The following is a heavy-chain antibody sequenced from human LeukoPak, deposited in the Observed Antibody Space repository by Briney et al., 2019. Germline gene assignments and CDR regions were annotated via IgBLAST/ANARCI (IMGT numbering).Heavy chain of an antibody. CDR2: ISYDGSNK. J-gene: IGHJ4*02. CDR1: GFTFSSYG. CDR3: AKDDYYGSSGPAD. D-gene: IGHD3-22*01. V-gene: IGHV3-30*18. Sequence: GGSLRLSCAASGFTFSSYGMHWVRQAPGKGLEWVAVISYDGSNKYYADSVKGRFTISRDNSKNTLYLQMNSLRAEDTAVYYCAKDDYYGSSGPADWGQGTLVTVSS.